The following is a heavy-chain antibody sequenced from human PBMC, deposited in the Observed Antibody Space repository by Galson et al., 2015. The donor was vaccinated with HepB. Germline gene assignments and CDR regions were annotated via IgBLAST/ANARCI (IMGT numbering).Heavy chain of an antibody. Sequence: ETLSLTCTVSGGSISSSIYYWGWIRQPPGKGLEWIGSIYYSGSTYYNPSLRSRVTISVDTSKNQFSLKLSSVTAADTAVYYCARQGALDYWGQGTLVTVSA. CDR1: GGSISSSIYY. V-gene: IGHV4-39*01. CDR2: IYYSGST. CDR3: ARQGALDY. D-gene: IGHD3-16*01. J-gene: IGHJ4*02.